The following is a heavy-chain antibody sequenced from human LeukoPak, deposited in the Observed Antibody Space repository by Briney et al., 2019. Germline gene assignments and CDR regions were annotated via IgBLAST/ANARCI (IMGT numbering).Heavy chain of an antibody. CDR2: ISSAGGYI. J-gene: IGHJ4*02. V-gene: IGHV3-21*01. Sequence: GPLRLSCAASGFTFSSYTLNWVRQAPGKGLEWVSSISSAGGYIYYADSVKGRFTISRDNAKNSLYLQMNSLRAVDTAVYYCAREIVSSNSFDNWGQGTLVTVSS. D-gene: IGHD2-2*01. CDR3: AREIVSSNSFDN. CDR1: GFTFSSYT.